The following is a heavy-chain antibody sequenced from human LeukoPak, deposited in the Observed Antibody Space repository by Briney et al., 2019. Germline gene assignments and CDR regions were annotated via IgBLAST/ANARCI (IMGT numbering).Heavy chain of an antibody. CDR2: ISRSSGYI. CDR3: ARSLYYYDDYDY. V-gene: IGHV3-21*01. Sequence: GGSLRLSCAAPGFTFSDYSFNWVRQAPGKGLEWVSSISRSSGYIYYADSVRGRFTISRDNDKNSLTLQMSRLRAEDTAVYYCARSLYYYDDYDYWGQGTLVTVSS. CDR1: GFTFSDYS. D-gene: IGHD3-22*01. J-gene: IGHJ4*02.